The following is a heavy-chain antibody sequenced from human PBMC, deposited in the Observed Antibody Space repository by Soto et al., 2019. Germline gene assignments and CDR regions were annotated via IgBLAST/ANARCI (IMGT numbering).Heavy chain of an antibody. Sequence: QGQLVQAGAEGKKPGASVKVSCKGSGYTFTSYYMHWVRQAPGQGLEWMGIINPSGGSTSYAQKFQGRVTMTRDTSTSTVYMELSSLRSEDTAVYYCARDLCGGDCYLGSALRYYFDYWGQGTLVTVSS. CDR1: GYTFTSYY. V-gene: IGHV1-46*01. CDR3: ARDLCGGDCYLGSALRYYFDY. D-gene: IGHD2-21*02. J-gene: IGHJ4*02. CDR2: INPSGGST.